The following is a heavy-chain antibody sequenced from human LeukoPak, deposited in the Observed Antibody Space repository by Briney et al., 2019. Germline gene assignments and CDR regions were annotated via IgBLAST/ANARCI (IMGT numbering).Heavy chain of an antibody. CDR1: GVSISSDSYY. CDR2: FYTSGTT. D-gene: IGHD2-15*01. V-gene: IGHV4-61*02. Sequence: SQTLSLTCTVSGVSISSDSYYWSWIRQPAGKGLEWIGRFYTSGTTNYNPSLKSRVTISVDTSKNQFSLKLRSVTAADTALYYCARSELSCSGGSCPTRYAFDIWGQGTVVTASS. CDR3: ARSELSCSGGSCPTRYAFDI. J-gene: IGHJ3*02.